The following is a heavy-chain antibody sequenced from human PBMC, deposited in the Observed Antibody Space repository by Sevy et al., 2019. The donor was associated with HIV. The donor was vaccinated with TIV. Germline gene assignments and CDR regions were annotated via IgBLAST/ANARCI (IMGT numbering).Heavy chain of an antibody. Sequence: SETLSLTCTVSGGSISSYYWSWIRQPPGKGLEWIGYIYYSGSTNYNPSLKSRVTISVDTSKNQFSLKLSSVTAADTAVYYCARVGIVGAPAGFDYWGQGILVTVSS. D-gene: IGHD1-26*01. V-gene: IGHV4-59*01. J-gene: IGHJ4*02. CDR2: IYYSGST. CDR3: ARVGIVGAPAGFDY. CDR1: GGSISSYY.